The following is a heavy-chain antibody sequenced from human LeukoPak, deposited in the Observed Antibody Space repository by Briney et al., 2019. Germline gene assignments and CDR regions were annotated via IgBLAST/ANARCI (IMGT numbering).Heavy chain of an antibody. Sequence: QPGGSLRLSCEASGFTFSSYTMSWVRQAPGKGLEWVSAISGSGGSTYYADSVKGRFTISRDNAKNSLYLQMNSLRAEDTAVYYCARDKVLIGTPYYYYYMDVWGKGTTVTVSS. CDR3: ARDKVLIGTPYYYYYMDV. CDR1: GFTFSSYT. V-gene: IGHV3-23*01. CDR2: ISGSGGST. D-gene: IGHD2-15*01. J-gene: IGHJ6*03.